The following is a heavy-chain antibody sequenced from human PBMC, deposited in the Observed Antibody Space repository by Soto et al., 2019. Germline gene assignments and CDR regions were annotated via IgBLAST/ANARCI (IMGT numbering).Heavy chain of an antibody. V-gene: IGHV3-30*18. CDR3: AKDHLLLWFGESPLGY. Sequence: LRLSCAASGFTFSSYGMHWVRQAPGKGLEWVAVISYDGSNKYYADSVKGRFTISRDNSKNTLYLQMNSLRAEDTAVYYCAKDHLLLWFGESPLGYWGQGTLVTVSS. D-gene: IGHD3-10*01. J-gene: IGHJ4*02. CDR1: GFTFSSYG. CDR2: ISYDGSNK.